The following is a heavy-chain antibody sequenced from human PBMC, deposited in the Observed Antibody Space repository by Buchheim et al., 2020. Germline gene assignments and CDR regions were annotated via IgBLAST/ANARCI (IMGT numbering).Heavy chain of an antibody. CDR3: ATEGLSTYSSGLYRGVNERVVSFDY. CDR2: ISYDGRNK. CDR1: GFTFSSYG. J-gene: IGHJ4*02. V-gene: IGHV3-30*19. Sequence: QVQLVESGGGVVQHGRSLRLSCAASGFTFSSYGMHWVRQAPGKGLEWVAVISYDGRNKYYEDYVKGRFTISRDNSKNTLYLQMNSLRAEDTAVYYCATEGLSTYSSGLYRGVNERVVSFDYWGQGTL. D-gene: IGHD6-19*01.